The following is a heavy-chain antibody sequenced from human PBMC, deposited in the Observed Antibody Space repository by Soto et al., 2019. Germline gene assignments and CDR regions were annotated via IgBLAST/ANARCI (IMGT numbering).Heavy chain of an antibody. CDR2: INHSGST. D-gene: IGHD1-20*01. CDR3: ARGLGITGFSARAKP. CDR1: GGSFSGYY. Sequence: PSETLSLTCAVYGGSFSGYYWSWIRQPPEKGLEWIGEINHSGSTNYNPSLKSRVTISVDTSKNQFSLKLSSVTAADTAVYYCARGLGITGFSARAKPWGQGTLVTVSS. J-gene: IGHJ4*02. V-gene: IGHV4-34*01.